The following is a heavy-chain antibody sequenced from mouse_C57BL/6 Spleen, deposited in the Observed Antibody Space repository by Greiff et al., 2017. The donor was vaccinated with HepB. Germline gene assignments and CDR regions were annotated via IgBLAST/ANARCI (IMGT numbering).Heavy chain of an antibody. CDR1: GFNIKDDY. Sequence: EVHLVESGAELVRPGASVKLSCTASGFNIKDDYMHWVKQRPEQGLEWIGWIDPENGDTEYAPKFQGKATITADTSSNTAYLQLSSLTSEDTAVYYCTTNYDYGRWGQGTLVTVSA. CDR3: TTNYDYGR. J-gene: IGHJ3*02. D-gene: IGHD2-4*01. V-gene: IGHV14-4*01. CDR2: IDPENGDT.